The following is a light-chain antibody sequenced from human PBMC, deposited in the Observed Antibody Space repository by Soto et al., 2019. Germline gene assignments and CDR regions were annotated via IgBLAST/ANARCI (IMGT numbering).Light chain of an antibody. J-gene: IGKJ4*01. CDR3: QQYGF. Sequence: EIVLTQSPGTLSLSPGERATLSCRASQSVSSNYLAWYQQKPGQAPRLLIYGESSRATGIPDRFSGSGSGTDFTLTISRLEPEDFAEYYCQQYGFFGGGTKVEI. V-gene: IGKV3-20*01. CDR2: GES. CDR1: QSVSSNY.